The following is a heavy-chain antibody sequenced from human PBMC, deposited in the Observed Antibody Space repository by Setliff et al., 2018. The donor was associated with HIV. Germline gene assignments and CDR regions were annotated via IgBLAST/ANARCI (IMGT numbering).Heavy chain of an antibody. CDR3: ARESLRRVSRYFLNWFDP. CDR1: AGSISSHY. Sequence: SETLSLTCTVSAGSISSHYWSWIRQPPGKGLEWIGNIYYSGNTNYNPSLKSRVTISVDTSKNQFSPKLSSVTAADTAVYYCARESLRRVSRYFLNWFDPWGQGTLVTSPQ. V-gene: IGHV4-59*11. J-gene: IGHJ5*02. CDR2: IYYSGNT. D-gene: IGHD3-9*01.